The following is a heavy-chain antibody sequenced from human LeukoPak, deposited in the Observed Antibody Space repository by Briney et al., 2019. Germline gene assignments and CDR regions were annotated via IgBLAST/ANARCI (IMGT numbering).Heavy chain of an antibody. CDR3: ARDAGGAWPFDY. CDR2: ISPTGEGT. J-gene: IGHJ4*02. D-gene: IGHD4-17*01. Sequence: PGGSLRLSCAASGFAFSNTGMTWVRQAPGRGLEWVSTISPTGEGTHYAGSVKGRFTISRDNSKNTLSLEMNRLRADDTATYYCARDAGGAWPFDYWGQGTRVIVSS. CDR1: GFAFSNTG. V-gene: IGHV3-23*01.